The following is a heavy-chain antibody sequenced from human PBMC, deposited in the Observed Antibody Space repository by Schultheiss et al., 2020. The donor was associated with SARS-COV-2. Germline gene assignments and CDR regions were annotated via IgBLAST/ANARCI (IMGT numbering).Heavy chain of an antibody. CDR1: GFTFSSYS. J-gene: IGHJ6*02. CDR3: ARASYYYDSSGYYFGGTMDV. V-gene: IGHV3-21*01. D-gene: IGHD3-22*01. CDR2: ISGSGGST. Sequence: GESLKISCAASGFTFSSYSMNWVRQAPGKGLEWVSAISGSGGSTYYADSVRGRFTISRDNAKNSLYLQMNSLRAEDTAVYYCARASYYYDSSGYYFGGTMDVWGQGTTVTVSS.